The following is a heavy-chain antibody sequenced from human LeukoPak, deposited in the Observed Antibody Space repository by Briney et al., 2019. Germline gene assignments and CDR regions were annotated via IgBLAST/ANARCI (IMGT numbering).Heavy chain of an antibody. CDR1: GFTFSGYA. V-gene: IGHV3-30-3*01. D-gene: IGHD6-13*01. Sequence: PGGSLRLSCAASGFTFSGYAMHWVRQAPGKGLEWVAVISYDGSNKYYADSVRGRFTISRDNSKSTLYLQMNSLRAEDTAVYYCAKDSPVPAAGTLDYWGQGTLVTVSS. CDR2: ISYDGSNK. CDR3: AKDSPVPAAGTLDY. J-gene: IGHJ4*02.